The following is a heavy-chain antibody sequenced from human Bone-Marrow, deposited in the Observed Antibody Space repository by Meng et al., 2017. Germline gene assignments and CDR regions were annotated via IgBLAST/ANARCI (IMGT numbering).Heavy chain of an antibody. J-gene: IGHJ5*02. Sequence: ASVKVSCKASGYTFTTYGISWVRQAPGQGLEWMGWISTYNGYTNYAQKLQGRLTMTTDTSTTTAYMELRSLRSDETVVYYCARVSAKSCSGGSCYSWFDTWGQGTLVTVSS. V-gene: IGHV1-18*01. CDR2: ISTYNGYT. CDR1: GYTFTTYG. D-gene: IGHD2-15*01. CDR3: ARVSAKSCSGGSCYSWFDT.